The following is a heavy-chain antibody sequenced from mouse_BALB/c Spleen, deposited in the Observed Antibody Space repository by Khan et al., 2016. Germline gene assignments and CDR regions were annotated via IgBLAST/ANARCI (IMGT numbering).Heavy chain of an antibody. V-gene: IGHV9-3*02. D-gene: IGHD1-1*01. CDR3: ASYGSSAYFDS. CDR1: GYTFRNYG. Sequence: QIQLVQSGPELKKPGETVKISCKASGYTFRNYGINWVTQAPGKGLKWMGWINTNTEESTFAEEFKGRFAFSLETSASTAYLQINNLKNEDTATYFCASYGSSAYFDSWGRGTTLTVSS. CDR2: INTNTEES. J-gene: IGHJ2*01.